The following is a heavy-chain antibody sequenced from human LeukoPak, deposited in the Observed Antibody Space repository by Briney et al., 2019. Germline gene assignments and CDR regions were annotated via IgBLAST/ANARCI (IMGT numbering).Heavy chain of an antibody. CDR3: ASQTKYYYGSGSYWTAFDI. CDR2: ISGSGSNT. V-gene: IGHV3-11*04. D-gene: IGHD3-10*01. J-gene: IGHJ3*02. CDR1: GLTFSDYF. Sequence: GGSLRLSCAASGLTFSDYFMTWIRQAPGEGLEWVSYISGSGSNTYYADSVKGRFTISRDNAKNSLYLQMNSLRVEDTAVYYCASQTKYYYGSGSYWTAFDIWGQGTMVTVSS.